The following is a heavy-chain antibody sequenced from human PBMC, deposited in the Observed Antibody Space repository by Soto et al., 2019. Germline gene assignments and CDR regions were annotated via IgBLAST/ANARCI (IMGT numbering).Heavy chain of an antibody. CDR1: GYTFSNYW. D-gene: IGHD5-12*01. CDR3: ARQPLSGYGDYSGMDV. J-gene: IGHJ6*02. CDR2: IYPGDSDT. Sequence: PGESLKISCKGSGYTFSNYWIGWVRQMPGKGLEWMGIIYPGDSDTRYSPSFQGQVTLSADKSTSTAYLQWRSLKASDTAVYYCARQPLSGYGDYSGMDVWGQGTTVTVSS. V-gene: IGHV5-51*01.